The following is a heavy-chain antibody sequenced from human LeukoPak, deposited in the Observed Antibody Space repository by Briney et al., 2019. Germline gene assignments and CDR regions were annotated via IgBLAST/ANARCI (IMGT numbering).Heavy chain of an antibody. Sequence: SETLSLTCTVSGGPITSSDHFWAWSRQPPGKGLEWIGSIYYRGSTYYNPSLKSRVTISIDTSKNQFSLKLSSVTAADTAVYYCARGAQWLDYWGQGTLVTVSS. CDR1: GGPITSSDHF. J-gene: IGHJ4*02. CDR2: IYYRGST. CDR3: ARGAQWLDY. V-gene: IGHV4-39*01. D-gene: IGHD3-22*01.